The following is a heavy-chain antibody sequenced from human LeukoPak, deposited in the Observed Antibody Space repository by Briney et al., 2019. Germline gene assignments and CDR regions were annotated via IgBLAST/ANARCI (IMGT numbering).Heavy chain of an antibody. CDR3: TTDLSGLTVTTGWFDP. D-gene: IGHD4-11*01. Sequence: PGGSLRLSCAASGFTFSNAWMSWVRQAPGKGLEWVGRIKSKTDGGTTDYAAPVKGRFTISRDDSKNTLYLQMNSLKTEDTAVYYCTTDLSGLTVTTGWFDPWGQGTLVTVSS. CDR2: IKSKTDGGTT. CDR1: GFTFSNAW. J-gene: IGHJ5*02. V-gene: IGHV3-15*01.